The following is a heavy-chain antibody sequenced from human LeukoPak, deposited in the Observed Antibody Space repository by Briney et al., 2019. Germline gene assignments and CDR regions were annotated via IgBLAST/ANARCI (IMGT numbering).Heavy chain of an antibody. CDR2: ISSSGGRT. V-gene: IGHV3-23*01. J-gene: IGHJ1*01. D-gene: IGHD2-15*01. CDR1: TFTFSSYG. CDR3: AKAPTPVVAATLFHH. Sequence: GGSLRLSCAASTFTFSSYGMSWVRQAPGKGLEWVSHISSSGGRTYYADSVKGRFTISRDNSKNTLYLQMNSLRAEDTAVYYCAKAPTPVVAATLFHHWGQGTLVTVS.